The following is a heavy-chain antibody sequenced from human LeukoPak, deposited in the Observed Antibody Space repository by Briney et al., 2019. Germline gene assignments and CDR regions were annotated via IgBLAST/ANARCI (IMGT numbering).Heavy chain of an antibody. Sequence: SGRSLRLSCAASGFTFSIYGMHWVRQAPGKGLEGVSVKWYDGNNKYYADSVKGRFTISRDNSKNTLYLQMNSLRAEDTAVYYCAKDRLTGTAINDDAFDIWGQGTMVTVSS. CDR1: GFTFSIYG. V-gene: IGHV3-33*06. CDR3: AKDRLTGTAINDDAFDI. J-gene: IGHJ3*02. CDR2: KWYDGNNK. D-gene: IGHD1-7*01.